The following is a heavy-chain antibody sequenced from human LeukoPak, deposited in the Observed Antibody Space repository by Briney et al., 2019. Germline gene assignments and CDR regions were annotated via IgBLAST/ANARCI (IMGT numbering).Heavy chain of an antibody. CDR3: AKGRGAFYDILTRQKVSSPIDY. V-gene: IGHV3-23*01. CDR1: GFTFSSYA. Sequence: PGGSLRLSCAASGFTFSSYAMSRVRQAPGKGLEWVSAISGSGGSTYYADSVKGRFTISRDNSKNTLYLQMNSLRAEDTAVYYCAKGRGAFYDILTRQKVSSPIDYWGQGTLVTVSS. J-gene: IGHJ4*02. CDR2: ISGSGGST. D-gene: IGHD3-9*01.